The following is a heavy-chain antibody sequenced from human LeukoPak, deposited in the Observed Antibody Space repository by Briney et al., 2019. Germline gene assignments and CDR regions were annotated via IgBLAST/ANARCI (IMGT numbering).Heavy chain of an antibody. CDR1: GFTFSSYW. Sequence: GGSLRLSCAASGFTFSSYWMNWVRQAPGKGLEWVANIKQDGSEKYYVDSVKGRFTISRDNAKNSLYLQMNSLRAEDTAVYYCARGAYSSNWDYYFDYWGQGTLVPVSS. CDR3: ARGAYSSNWDYYFDY. V-gene: IGHV3-7*01. CDR2: IKQDGSEK. J-gene: IGHJ4*02. D-gene: IGHD6-13*01.